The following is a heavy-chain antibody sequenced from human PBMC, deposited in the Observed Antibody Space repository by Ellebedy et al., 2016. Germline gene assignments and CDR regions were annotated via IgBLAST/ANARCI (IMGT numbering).Heavy chain of an antibody. CDR3: ARGLTGPTWHSYGLDV. Sequence: SVTVSCXASGGTFNNYAIHWVRQAPGQGLEWIGGIIPVFGTPTYAEKFQGRVFVSADDSTDTTFLDMTGLRSDDTTVYFCARGLTGPTWHSYGLDVWGQGTTVTVSS. CDR1: GGTFNNYA. V-gene: IGHV1-69*13. CDR2: IIPVFGTP. J-gene: IGHJ6*02.